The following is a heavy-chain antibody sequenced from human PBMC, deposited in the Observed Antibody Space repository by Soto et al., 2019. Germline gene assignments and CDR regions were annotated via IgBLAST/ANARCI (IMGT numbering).Heavy chain of an antibody. D-gene: IGHD1-26*01. CDR1: GFTFSDYY. J-gene: IGHJ4*02. V-gene: IGHV3-11*06. CDR3: ARGGKYSGSYYPLEY. Sequence: QVQLVESGGGLVKPGGSLRLSCAASGFTFSDYYMSWIRQAPGKGLEWVSYISGSSTYTNYADSVKGRFTISRDDARNLLYLHMNSLRAEDTAVSYCARGGKYSGSYYPLEYGGQGTLVTVSS. CDR2: ISGSSTYT.